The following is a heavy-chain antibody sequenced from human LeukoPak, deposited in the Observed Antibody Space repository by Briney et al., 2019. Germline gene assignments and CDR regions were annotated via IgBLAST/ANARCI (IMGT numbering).Heavy chain of an antibody. CDR2: ISAYNGNT. CDR1: GYTFTSYG. Sequence: GASVKVSCKASGYTFTSYGISWVRQAPGQGLEWMGWISAYNGNTNYAQKLQGRVTMTTDTSTSTANMELRSLRSDDTAVYYCASGDGDYPAEYFQHWGQGTLVTVSS. CDR3: ASGDGDYPAEYFQH. J-gene: IGHJ1*01. D-gene: IGHD4-17*01. V-gene: IGHV1-18*01.